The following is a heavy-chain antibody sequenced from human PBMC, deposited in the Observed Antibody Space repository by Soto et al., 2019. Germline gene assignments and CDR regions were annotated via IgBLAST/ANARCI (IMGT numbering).Heavy chain of an antibody. J-gene: IGHJ4*02. CDR2: IRSKAYGGKT. CDR1: GFTFGDYA. V-gene: IGHV3-49*04. Sequence: GGSLRLSCTASGFTFGDYAMSWVRQAPGKGLEWVGFIRSKAYGGKTEYAASVKGRFTISRDDSKSIAYLQMNSLKTEDTAVYYCTRESRGGNSNYWGQGTLVTVSS. CDR3: TRESRGGNSNY. D-gene: IGHD2-21*02.